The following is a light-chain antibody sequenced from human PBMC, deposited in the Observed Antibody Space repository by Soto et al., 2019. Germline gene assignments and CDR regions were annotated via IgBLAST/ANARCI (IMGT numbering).Light chain of an antibody. Sequence: QSVLTQSPSASGTPGQRVTISCSGSSSNIGTNYVYWYQQLPGTAPKLLIYRNNQWPSGVPDRFSGSKSGTSASLAISGLRSEDEADYYCAAWDDSLSGWVFGGGTKLTVL. V-gene: IGLV1-47*01. CDR3: AAWDDSLSGWV. CDR2: RNN. CDR1: SSNIGTNY. J-gene: IGLJ3*02.